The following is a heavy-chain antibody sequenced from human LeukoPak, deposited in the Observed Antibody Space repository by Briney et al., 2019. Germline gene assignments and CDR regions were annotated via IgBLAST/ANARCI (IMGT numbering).Heavy chain of an antibody. CDR3: ARDPRSARYCTNGVCYTGDWFDP. CDR1: AYTFTIYG. J-gene: IGHJ5*02. V-gene: IGHV1-18*01. Sequence: ASVTVSFTSSAYTFTIYGISWVRQAPGQGLGRMGWISAYNGNTNYEQQLQGRVTMTTDTSTSTAYMELRSLRSDDTAVYYCARDPRSARYCTNGVCYTGDWFDPWGEGTLVTVSS. D-gene: IGHD2-8*01. CDR2: ISAYNGNT.